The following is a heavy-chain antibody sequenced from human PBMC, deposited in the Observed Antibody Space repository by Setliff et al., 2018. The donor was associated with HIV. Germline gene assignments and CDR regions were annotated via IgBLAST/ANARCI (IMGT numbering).Heavy chain of an antibody. V-gene: IGHV4-59*01. D-gene: IGHD2-8*01. CDR1: GGSISTYY. CDR3: ARGEMDDVFDT. CDR2: IYYSGSSGST. Sequence: PSETLSLTCTVSGGSISTYYWSWIRQPPGKGLEWIGYIYYSGSSGSTNYNPSLKSRLAISLDTSKNQFSLKLSSVTAADTAVYYCARGEMDDVFDTWGQGTMVTVSS. J-gene: IGHJ3*02.